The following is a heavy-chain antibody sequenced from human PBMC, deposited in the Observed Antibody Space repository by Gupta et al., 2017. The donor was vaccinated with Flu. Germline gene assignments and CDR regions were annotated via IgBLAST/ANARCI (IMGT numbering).Heavy chain of an antibody. J-gene: IGHJ6*02. Sequence: QVQLVQSGAEVKKPASSVKVSCKASGDTFRSYAISWVRLAPGQGLEWMGGIIPVFGTSKSAQKFQGRVTITADKSTTTVYMELSSLRSEDTAVYYCARSELKTSGGIYYYYYGMDVWGQGTTVTVSS. CDR1: GDTFRSYA. CDR2: IIPVFGTS. D-gene: IGHD3-10*01. CDR3: ARSELKTSGGIYYYYYGMDV. V-gene: IGHV1-69*06.